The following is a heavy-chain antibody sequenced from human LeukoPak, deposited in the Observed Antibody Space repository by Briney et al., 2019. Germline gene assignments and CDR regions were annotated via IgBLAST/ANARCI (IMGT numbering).Heavy chain of an antibody. Sequence: GGSLRLSRAASGFAFSSFAMGWVRQSPGKGLEWLSTINGGGNTTFYADSVKGRFTISRDNSKNTLYLHMDGLRPDDTAIYYCTKELHVAVAVADYYYFYMDVWGRGTAVSVSS. CDR1: GFAFSSFA. D-gene: IGHD6-19*01. CDR3: TKELHVAVAVADYYYFYMDV. J-gene: IGHJ6*03. CDR2: INGGGNTT. V-gene: IGHV3-23*01.